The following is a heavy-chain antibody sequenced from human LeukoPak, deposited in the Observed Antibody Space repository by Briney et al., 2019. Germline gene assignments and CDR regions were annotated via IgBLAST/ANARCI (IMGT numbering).Heavy chain of an antibody. CDR1: GFTFSSYA. CDR3: AKDLAARPGVVTFDY. CDR2: ISGSGGST. Sequence: GGSLRLSCAASGFTFSSYAMSWVRQAPGKGLEWVSAISGSGGSTYYADSVKGRFTISRDNSKDTLYLQMNSLRAEDTAVYYCAKDLAARPGVVTFDYWGQGTLVTVSS. D-gene: IGHD6-6*01. J-gene: IGHJ4*02. V-gene: IGHV3-23*01.